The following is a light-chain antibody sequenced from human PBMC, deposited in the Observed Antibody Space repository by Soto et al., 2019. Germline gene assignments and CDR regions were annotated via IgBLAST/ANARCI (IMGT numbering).Light chain of an antibody. CDR2: DDN. Sequence: QAVVTQPPSVSAAPGQTVTISCSGSSSNIGGNSVSWYQQLTGTAPKLLIYDDNKRPSGIPDRFSGSKSGTSATLGITGFQTGDEAEYYCGSWDSSLSAYVFGTGTQLTVL. V-gene: IGLV1-51*01. J-gene: IGLJ1*01. CDR3: GSWDSSLSAYV. CDR1: SSNIGGNS.